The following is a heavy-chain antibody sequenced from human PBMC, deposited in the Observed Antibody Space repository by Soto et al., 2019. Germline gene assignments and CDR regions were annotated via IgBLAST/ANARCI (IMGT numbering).Heavy chain of an antibody. D-gene: IGHD6-6*01. CDR3: ARAPYSSSSFFFDY. V-gene: IGHV1-46*01. CDR2: INPSGGTT. J-gene: IGHJ4*02. Sequence: GASVKVSCKASGGTFSSYAISWVRQAPGKGLEWMGIINPSGGTTNYAQKFQGRVAMTWDTSTSTVYMDLSSLRSDDTAVYYCARAPYSSSSFFFDYWGPGTLVTVSS. CDR1: GGTFSSYA.